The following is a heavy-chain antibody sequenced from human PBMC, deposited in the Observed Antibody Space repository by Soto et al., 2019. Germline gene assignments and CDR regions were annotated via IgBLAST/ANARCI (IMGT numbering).Heavy chain of an antibody. J-gene: IGHJ6*02. CDR3: AKGGAIVAAGTRVYLYNAMDV. CDR2: INPNSGDT. CDR1: GYTFTGYY. V-gene: IGHV1-2*02. D-gene: IGHD1-26*01. Sequence: GASVKVSCKASGYTFTGYYVHWVRQAPGQGLEWMGWINPNSGDTYLAQRFQGRVTMNRDTSTGTAYMELRGLTSDDTAEYYCAKGGAIVAAGTRVYLYNAMDVWGQGTTVTVS.